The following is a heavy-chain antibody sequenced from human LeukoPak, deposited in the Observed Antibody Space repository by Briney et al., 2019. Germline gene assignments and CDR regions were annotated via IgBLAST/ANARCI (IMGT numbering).Heavy chain of an antibody. CDR1: GGSISSGSYY. CDR3: ARDSRDDILTGYGYYYYYMDV. J-gene: IGHJ6*03. D-gene: IGHD3-9*01. Sequence: SETLSLTCTVSGGSISSGSYYWSWIRQPAGKGLEWIGRIYTSGSTNYNPSLKSRVTISVDTSKNQFSLKLSSVTAADTAVYYCARDSRDDILTGYGYYYYYMDVWGKGTTVTISS. V-gene: IGHV4-61*02. CDR2: IYTSGST.